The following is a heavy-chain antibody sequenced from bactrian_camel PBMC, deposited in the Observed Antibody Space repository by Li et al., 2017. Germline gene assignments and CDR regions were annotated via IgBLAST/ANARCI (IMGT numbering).Heavy chain of an antibody. D-gene: IGHD7*01. Sequence: LVESGGGSVQAGGPLRLSCAASGYTYSSYCMGWFRQAPGKEREGVAAIGSDGSTGYADSVKGRFTISQDNAKNTLYLQMNSLKPEDTAVYYCAAEPGRDIALVVGSVGVPDFTYKGQGTQVTVS. CDR2: IGSDGST. J-gene: IGHJ4*01. V-gene: IGHV3S55*01. CDR1: GYTYSSYC.